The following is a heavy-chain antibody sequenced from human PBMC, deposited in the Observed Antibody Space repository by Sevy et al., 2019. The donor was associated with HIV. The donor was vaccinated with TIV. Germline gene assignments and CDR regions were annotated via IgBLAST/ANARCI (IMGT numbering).Heavy chain of an antibody. CDR3: AAGDTSMVTDLDY. V-gene: IGHV3-23*01. CDR2: ITGGGDST. CDR1: GFTVSTYA. Sequence: GGSLRLSCAASGFTVSTYAINWVRQAPGEGLEWVSAITGGGDSTYYADSVKGRFTISRDNSKNGVYLQRNSLRAEDTAVYYCAAGDTSMVTDLDYWGQGTLVTVSS. J-gene: IGHJ4*02. D-gene: IGHD5-18*01.